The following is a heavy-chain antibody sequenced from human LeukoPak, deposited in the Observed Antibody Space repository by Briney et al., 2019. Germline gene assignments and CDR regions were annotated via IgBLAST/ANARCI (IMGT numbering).Heavy chain of an antibody. Sequence: GASVKVSCKASGYTFTGYYMHWVRQAPGQGLEWMGRIIPILGIANYAQKFQGRVTITADKSTSTAYMELSSLRSEDTAVYYCARVPYYYDSSGYYQDYWGQGTLVTVSS. D-gene: IGHD3-22*01. CDR1: GYTFTGYY. CDR3: ARVPYYYDSSGYYQDY. J-gene: IGHJ4*02. CDR2: IIPILGIA. V-gene: IGHV1-69*04.